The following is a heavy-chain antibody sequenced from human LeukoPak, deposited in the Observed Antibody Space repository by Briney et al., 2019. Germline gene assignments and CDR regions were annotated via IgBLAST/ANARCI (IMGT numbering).Heavy chain of an antibody. J-gene: IGHJ6*02. V-gene: IGHV3-74*01. CDR3: ARDQLDTLNGLLWFGEWYYYGMDV. Sequence: SGGSLRLSCAASGFTFTNHWMHWVRQAPGKGLVWVSRIRPDGRETNHADSVKGRFTISRDNSKNTLYLQMNSLRAEDTAVYYCARDQLDTLNGLLWFGEWYYYGMDVWGQGTTDTVSS. CDR2: IRPDGRET. D-gene: IGHD3-10*01. CDR1: GFTFTNHW.